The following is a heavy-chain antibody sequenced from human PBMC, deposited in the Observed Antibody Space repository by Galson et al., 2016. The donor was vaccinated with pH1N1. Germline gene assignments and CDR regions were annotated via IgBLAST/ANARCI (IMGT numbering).Heavy chain of an antibody. CDR2: ISYDGSNK. CDR1: GFTFSSYG. V-gene: IGHV3-30*18. Sequence: SLRLSCAASGFTFSSYGFHWVRQAPGKGLEWVAVISYDGSNKYYADSVKGRFTIPRDNSKDTLHLQMNSLRAEDTAVYYCAKVVRGSSWPSFDYWGQGTLVTVSS. CDR3: AKVVRGSSWPSFDY. D-gene: IGHD6-13*01. J-gene: IGHJ4*02.